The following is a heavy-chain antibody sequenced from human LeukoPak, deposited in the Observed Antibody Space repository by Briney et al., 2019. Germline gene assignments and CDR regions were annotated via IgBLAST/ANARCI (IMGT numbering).Heavy chain of an antibody. V-gene: IGHV3-21*01. CDR2: ISSSSYI. CDR3: ARDPFRGGPNPSP. Sequence: GGSLRLSCAASGFTFSSYSMNWVRQAPGKGLEWVSSISSSSYIYYADSVKGRFTISRDNAKNSLYLQMNSLRAEDTAVYYCARDPFRGGPNPSPWGQGTLVTVSS. CDR1: GFTFSSYS. D-gene: IGHD2-21*01. J-gene: IGHJ5*02.